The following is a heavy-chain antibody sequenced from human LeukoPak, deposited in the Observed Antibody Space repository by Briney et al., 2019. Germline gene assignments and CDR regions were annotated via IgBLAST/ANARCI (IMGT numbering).Heavy chain of an antibody. V-gene: IGHV3-15*01. Sequence: GGSLRLSCAASGFTFSSYWMTWVRQAPGKGLEWAGRIKSKTAGGTTDYAAPVKGRFIISRDDSKNTLYLQMNSLKTEDTAVYYCSINYYESNDYYIGYWGQGTLVTVSS. J-gene: IGHJ4*02. D-gene: IGHD3-22*01. CDR1: GFTFSSYW. CDR3: SINYYESNDYYIGY. CDR2: IKSKTAGGTT.